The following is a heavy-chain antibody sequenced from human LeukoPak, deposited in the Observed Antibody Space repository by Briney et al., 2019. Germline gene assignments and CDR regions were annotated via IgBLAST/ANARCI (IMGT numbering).Heavy chain of an antibody. D-gene: IGHD6-19*01. CDR3: TTDSLGWAENYYYYYMDV. V-gene: IGHV3-15*01. CDR2: IKSKFDGGTS. CDR1: GFSFNNAW. J-gene: IGHJ6*03. Sequence: GGSLRLSCAASGFSFNNAWMSWVRQAPGKGLEWVGRIKSKFDGGTSDYAAPVKGRFTISRDDSKNTLYLQINSLKTKDTAVYYCTTDSLGWAENYYYYYMDVWGKGTTVTVSS.